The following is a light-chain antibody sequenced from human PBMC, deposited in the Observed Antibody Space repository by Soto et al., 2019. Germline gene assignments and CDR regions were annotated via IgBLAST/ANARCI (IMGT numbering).Light chain of an antibody. V-gene: IGLV2-14*01. CDR2: EVT. Sequence: QSALTQPASVSGSPGQSITISCTGSRNDVGSYNYVSWYRQHPGKSPKLMIYEVTNRPSGVSNRFSGSKSGNTASLTISGLQAEDEADYYCSSYTSKSSLIFGGGTKVTVL. CDR3: SSYTSKSSLI. J-gene: IGLJ2*01. CDR1: RNDVGSYNY.